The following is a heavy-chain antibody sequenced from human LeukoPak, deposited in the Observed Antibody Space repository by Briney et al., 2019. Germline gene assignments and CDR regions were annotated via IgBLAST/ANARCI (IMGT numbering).Heavy chain of an antibody. Sequence: SETLSLTCTVSGYSISSGYYWGWIRQPPGKGLEWIGSIYHSGSTYYNPSLKSRVTISVDTSKNQFSLKLSSATAADTAVYYCAAGDGSGSYYKYYFDYWGQGTLVTVSS. CDR2: IYHSGST. CDR3: AAGDGSGSYYKYYFDY. V-gene: IGHV4-38-2*02. D-gene: IGHD3-10*01. CDR1: GYSISSGYY. J-gene: IGHJ4*02.